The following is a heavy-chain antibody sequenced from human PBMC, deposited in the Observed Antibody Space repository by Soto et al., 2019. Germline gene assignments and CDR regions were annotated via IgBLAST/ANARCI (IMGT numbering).Heavy chain of an antibody. CDR2: IYYSGST. J-gene: IGHJ6*02. CDR3: ARVSIYCSSTSCFYYGMDV. CDR1: GGSISSGDYY. V-gene: IGHV4-30-4*01. Sequence: PSETLSLTCTVSGGSISSGDYYWSWIRQPPGKGLEWIGYIYYSGSTYYNPSLKSRVTISVDTSKNQFSLKLSSVTAADTAVYYCARVSIYCSSTSCFYYGMDVWGQGTTVTVSS. D-gene: IGHD2-2*01.